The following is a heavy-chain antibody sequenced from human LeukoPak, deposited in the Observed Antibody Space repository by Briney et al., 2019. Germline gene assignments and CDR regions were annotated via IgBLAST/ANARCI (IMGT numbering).Heavy chain of an antibody. J-gene: IGHJ5*02. D-gene: IGHD6-13*01. V-gene: IGHV1-18*01. CDR3: ARDSGSSSWYNWFDP. Sequence: ASVKVSCKASGYTFTSYGISWVRQAPGQGLEWMGWISAYNGNTNYAQKLQGRVTMTTDTPTSTAYMELRSLRSDDTAVYYCARDSGSSSWYNWFDPWGQGTLVTVSS. CDR1: GYTFTSYG. CDR2: ISAYNGNT.